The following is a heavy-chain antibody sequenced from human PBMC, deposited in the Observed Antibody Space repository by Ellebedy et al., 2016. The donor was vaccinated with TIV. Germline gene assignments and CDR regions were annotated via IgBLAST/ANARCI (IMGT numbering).Heavy chain of an antibody. D-gene: IGHD6-13*01. Sequence: ASVKVSXXASGYTFTSYYMHWVRQAPGQGLEWMGIINPSGGSTSYAQKFQGRVTMTRDTSTSTVYMELSSLRSEDTAVYYCAFGYSSSWSLSAPFDYWGQGTLVTVSS. J-gene: IGHJ4*02. V-gene: IGHV1-46*03. CDR2: INPSGGST. CDR1: GYTFTSYY. CDR3: AFGYSSSWSLSAPFDY.